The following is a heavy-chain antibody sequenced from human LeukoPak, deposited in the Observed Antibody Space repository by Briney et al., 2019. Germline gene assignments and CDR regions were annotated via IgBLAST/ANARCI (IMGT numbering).Heavy chain of an antibody. CDR2: INTDGSST. Sequence: GGSLRFSCAASASTFSNYWMHWVRQAPGKGLVWVSRINTDGSSTSYADSVWGRFTISRDNAKNTLYLQMNSLRAEDTAVYYCARSTYSSSFPYMDVWGKGTTVTVSS. V-gene: IGHV3-74*01. J-gene: IGHJ6*03. CDR1: ASTFSNYW. D-gene: IGHD6-6*01. CDR3: ARSTYSSSFPYMDV.